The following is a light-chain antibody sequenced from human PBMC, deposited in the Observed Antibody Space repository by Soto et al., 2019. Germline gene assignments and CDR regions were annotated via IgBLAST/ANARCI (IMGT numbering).Light chain of an antibody. V-gene: IGLV4-69*01. CDR2: LSSDGSH. CDR1: SGHSSYA. Sequence: QLVLTQSPSASASLGASVKLTCTLRSGHSSYAIAWHQQQPEKGPRYLMKLSSDGSHSKGDGIPDRFSGSSSGAERYLTISSLQSEDEADDYCQTWDTGARVVFGGGTNLTVL. J-gene: IGLJ2*01. CDR3: QTWDTGARVV.